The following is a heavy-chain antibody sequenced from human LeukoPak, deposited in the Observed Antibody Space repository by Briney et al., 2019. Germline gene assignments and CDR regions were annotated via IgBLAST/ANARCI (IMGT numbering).Heavy chain of an antibody. D-gene: IGHD2-21*01. J-gene: IGHJ3*02. V-gene: IGHV4-30-4*08. CDR2: IYYSGST. Sequence: SETLSLTCTVSGGSISSGDYYWSWIRQPPGKGLEWIGYIYYSGSTYYNPSLKSGVTISVDTSKNQFSLKLSSVTAADTAVYYCARADYCGGDCVDAFDIWGQGTMVTVSS. CDR1: GGSISSGDYY. CDR3: ARADYCGGDCVDAFDI.